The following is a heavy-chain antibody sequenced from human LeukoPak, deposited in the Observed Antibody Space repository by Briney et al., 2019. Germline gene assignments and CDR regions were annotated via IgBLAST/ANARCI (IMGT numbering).Heavy chain of an antibody. Sequence: GGSLRLSCADSGFTFSNYNMNWVRQVPGKAMEWVSSITSSGTYTFYADSVKGRFTISRDNAKNSLYLQMSSLRAEDTAVYYCAELGITMIGGVWGKGTTVTISS. CDR2: ITSSGTYT. V-gene: IGHV3-21*01. CDR3: AELGITMIGGV. D-gene: IGHD3-10*02. J-gene: IGHJ6*04. CDR1: GFTFSNYN.